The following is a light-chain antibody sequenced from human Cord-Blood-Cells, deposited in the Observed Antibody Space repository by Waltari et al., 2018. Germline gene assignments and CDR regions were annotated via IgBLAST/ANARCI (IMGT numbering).Light chain of an antibody. CDR1: NIRRKN. Sequence: SYELPQPISVSVELGQTARLTCGGKNIRRKNVHRYQQKPGQAPVLGIYRDSNLPSGIPERFSGSNSGNTATLTISRAQAGDEADYYCQVWDSSTVAFGGGTKLTVL. CDR2: RDS. CDR3: QVWDSSTVA. J-gene: IGLJ2*01. V-gene: IGLV3-9*01.